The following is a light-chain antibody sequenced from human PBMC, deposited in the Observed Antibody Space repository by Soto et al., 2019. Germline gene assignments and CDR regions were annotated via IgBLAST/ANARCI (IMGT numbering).Light chain of an antibody. CDR2: DND. CDR1: SSNVGNYS. V-gene: IGLV1-51*01. Sequence: QSVLTQPPSVSAAPGQRVTISCSGSSSNVGNYSVSWYQQLPGTAPKLLIYDNDNRPSGIPDRFSGSKSDTSATLGITGLQTGDEADYYCGTWDSSLSAGLFGGGTKLTVL. J-gene: IGLJ2*01. CDR3: GTWDSSLSAGL.